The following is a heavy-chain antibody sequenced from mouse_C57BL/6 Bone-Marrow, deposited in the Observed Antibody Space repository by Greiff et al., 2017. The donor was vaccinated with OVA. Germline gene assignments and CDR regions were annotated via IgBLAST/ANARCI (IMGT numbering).Heavy chain of an antibody. CDR1: GYAFSSSW. CDR3: ARSRDGYYVRYFDV. Sequence: VQLQQSGPELVKPGASVKISCKASGYAFSSSWMNWVKQRPGKGLEGIGRIYPGDGDTNYNGKFKGKATLTADKSSSTAYMQRSSLTSEDSAVYFCARSRDGYYVRYFDVWGTGTTVTVSS. V-gene: IGHV1-82*01. D-gene: IGHD2-3*01. CDR2: IYPGDGDT. J-gene: IGHJ1*03.